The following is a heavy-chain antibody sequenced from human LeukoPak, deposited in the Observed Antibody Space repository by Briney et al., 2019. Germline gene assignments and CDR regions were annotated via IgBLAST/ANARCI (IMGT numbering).Heavy chain of an antibody. Sequence: GGSLRLSCAASGFIFSNAWMNWARQAPGKGLEWVASINHNGNVNYYVDSVKGRFTISRDNAKNSLYLQMSNLRAEDTAVYFCARGGGLDVWGQGATVTVSS. CDR2: INHNGNVN. CDR3: ARGGGLDV. J-gene: IGHJ6*02. D-gene: IGHD3-16*01. CDR1: GFIFSNAW. V-gene: IGHV3-7*03.